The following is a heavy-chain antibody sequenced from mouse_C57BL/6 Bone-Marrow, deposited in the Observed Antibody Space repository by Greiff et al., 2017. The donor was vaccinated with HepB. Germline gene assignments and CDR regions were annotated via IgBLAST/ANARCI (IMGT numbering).Heavy chain of an antibody. CDR1: GFTFSDYY. CDR2: ISNGGGST. J-gene: IGHJ3*01. Sequence: EVQRVESGGGLVQPGGSLKLSCAASGFTFSDYYMYWVRQTPEKRLEWVAYISNGGGSTYYPDTVKGRFTISRDNAKNTLYLQMSRLKSEDTAMYYCARHRNYYGSSYDWFAYWGQGTLVTVSA. CDR3: ARHRNYYGSSYDWFAY. D-gene: IGHD1-1*01. V-gene: IGHV5-12*01.